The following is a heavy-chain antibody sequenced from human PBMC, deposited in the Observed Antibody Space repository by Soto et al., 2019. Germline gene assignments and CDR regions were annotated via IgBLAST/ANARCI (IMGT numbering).Heavy chain of an antibody. Sequence: PSKTLSLTCTVSGGSISSYYWSWIRQPPGKGLEWIGYIYYSGSTNYNPSLKSRVTISVDTSKNQFSLKLSSVTAADTAVYYCARVSSSWYDWFDPWGQGTLVTVPQ. J-gene: IGHJ5*02. CDR3: ARVSSSWYDWFDP. V-gene: IGHV4-59*01. D-gene: IGHD6-13*01. CDR2: IYYSGST. CDR1: GGSISSYY.